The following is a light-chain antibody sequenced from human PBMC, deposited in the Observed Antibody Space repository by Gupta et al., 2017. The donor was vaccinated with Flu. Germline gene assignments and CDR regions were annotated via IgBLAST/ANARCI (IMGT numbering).Light chain of an antibody. Sequence: RVTISCSGSSSNIGSNSVNWYQQLPGTAPKLLIYSNKQRPSGVPDRFSGSKSGTSASLAISGLQSEDEADYYCAAWDDRLNAYVLGTGTKVTVL. CDR1: SSNIGSNS. V-gene: IGLV1-44*01. J-gene: IGLJ1*01. CDR3: AAWDDRLNAYV. CDR2: SNK.